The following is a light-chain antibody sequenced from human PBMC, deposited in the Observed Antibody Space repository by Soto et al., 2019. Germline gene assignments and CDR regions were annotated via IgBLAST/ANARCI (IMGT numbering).Light chain of an antibody. Sequence: EIVLTQSPGTLSLSAGERATLSCRASQSVSSNYLAWYEQKPGQPPRLLISGASSRATGIPDRFIGSGSGTDFTLSISGLEPEDFAVYYCQHYGRSPPSWTFGQGTEVEIK. CDR3: QHYGRSPPSWT. CDR2: GAS. J-gene: IGKJ1*01. CDR1: QSVSSNY. V-gene: IGKV3-20*01.